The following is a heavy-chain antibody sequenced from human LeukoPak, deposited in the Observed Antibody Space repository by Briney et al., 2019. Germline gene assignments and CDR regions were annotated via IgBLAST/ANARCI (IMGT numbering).Heavy chain of an antibody. CDR3: ASDYDFSDGSKRGFDR. Sequence: GGSLRLSCAASGFTFRTFSMNWVRQAPGKGLEWVAYVSGSGATMYYADSVKGRFTISRDSAKSSLFMQMNSLRAEDTAVYYCASDYDFSDGSKRGFDRWGQGTLVTVSS. J-gene: IGHJ4*02. V-gene: IGHV3-48*01. D-gene: IGHD3-3*01. CDR2: VSGSGATM. CDR1: GFTFRTFS.